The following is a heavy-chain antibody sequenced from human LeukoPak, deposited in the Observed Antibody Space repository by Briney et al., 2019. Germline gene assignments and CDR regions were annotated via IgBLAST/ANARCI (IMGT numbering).Heavy chain of an antibody. Sequence: ASVKVSCEASGYTFTSYGISWVRQAPGQGLEWMGWISAYNGNTNYAQKLQGRVTMTTDTSTSTAYMELRSLRSDDTAVYYCARGLLYDFWSGSDYWGQGTLVTVSS. CDR2: ISAYNGNT. V-gene: IGHV1-18*01. J-gene: IGHJ4*02. D-gene: IGHD3-3*01. CDR1: GYTFTSYG. CDR3: ARGLLYDFWSGSDY.